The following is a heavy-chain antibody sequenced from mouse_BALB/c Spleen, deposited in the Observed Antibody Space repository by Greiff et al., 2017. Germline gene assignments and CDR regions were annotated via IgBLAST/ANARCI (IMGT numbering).Heavy chain of an antibody. Sequence: EQLQQSGPGLVQPSQSLSITCTVSGFSLTSYGVHWVRQSPGKGLEWLGVIWSGGSTDYNAAFISRLSISKDNSRSQVFFKMNSLQANDTAIYYCARNPSMITTGAMDYWGQGTSVTVSS. D-gene: IGHD2-4*01. J-gene: IGHJ4*01. V-gene: IGHV2-2*02. CDR1: GFSLTSYG. CDR3: ARNPSMITTGAMDY. CDR2: IWSGGST.